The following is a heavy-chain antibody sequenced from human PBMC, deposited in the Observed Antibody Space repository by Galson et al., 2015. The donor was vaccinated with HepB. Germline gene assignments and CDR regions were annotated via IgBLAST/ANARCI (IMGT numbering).Heavy chain of an antibody. CDR1: GGSISNYY. D-gene: IGHD2-2*01. CDR2: INYSGST. CDR3: ARLCSNSNCYLYAFDI. Sequence: SETLSLTCTVSGGSISNYYWSWIRQPPGKGLEWIGYINYSGSTNYSPSLKSRVSLSVDTSKNQFSLKLSSVTAADTAVYYCARLCSNSNCYLYAFDIWGQGTMVTVSS. V-gene: IGHV4-59*01. J-gene: IGHJ3*02.